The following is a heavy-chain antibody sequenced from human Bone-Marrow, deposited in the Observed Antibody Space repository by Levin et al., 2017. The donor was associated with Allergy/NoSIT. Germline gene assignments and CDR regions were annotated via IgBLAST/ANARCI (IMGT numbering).Heavy chain of an antibody. CDR1: GFTFMNYW. Sequence: TGGSLRLSCAASGFTFMNYWMTWVRQAPGKGLEWVANIKHDGTEKYYADSVRGRFTVSRDIAKSSLYLQMNNVRAEDTAVYYCARGVAIFGVAMEMMDVWGQGTTVTVSS. J-gene: IGHJ6*02. D-gene: IGHD3-3*01. CDR3: ARGVAIFGVAMEMMDV. V-gene: IGHV3-7*01. CDR2: IKHDGTEK.